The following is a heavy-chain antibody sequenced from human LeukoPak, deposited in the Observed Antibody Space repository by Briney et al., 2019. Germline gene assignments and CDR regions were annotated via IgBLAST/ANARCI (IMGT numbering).Heavy chain of an antibody. CDR2: SQNSGCT. CDR1: GGSVNSKN. Sequence: YPSETLSLTCTVSGGSVNSKNWWNWVRQPPGKGLEWIGYSQNSGCTNCNPSLKSRVTISVDTSKNQFSLKLSSVTAADTAVYYCARDYSGSLDYWGQGTLVTVSS. D-gene: IGHD3-10*01. V-gene: IGHV4-4*02. J-gene: IGHJ4*02. CDR3: ARDYSGSLDY.